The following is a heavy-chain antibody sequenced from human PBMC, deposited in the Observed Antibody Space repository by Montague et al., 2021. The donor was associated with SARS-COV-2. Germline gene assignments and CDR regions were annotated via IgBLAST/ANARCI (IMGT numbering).Heavy chain of an antibody. J-gene: IGHJ4*02. D-gene: IGHD3-22*01. Sequence: PALVKPTQTLTLTCTFSGFSLSTSGVGVGWIRQPPGKALEWLALIYWGDDKRYSPSLKSRLTITKDTSKNQVVLTMTNMDPVDTATYYCAHSRYYYYDSSGYRVYYFDYWGQGTLVTVSS. V-gene: IGHV2-5*02. CDR2: IYWGDDK. CDR1: GFSLSTSGVG. CDR3: AHSRYYYYDSSGYRVYYFDY.